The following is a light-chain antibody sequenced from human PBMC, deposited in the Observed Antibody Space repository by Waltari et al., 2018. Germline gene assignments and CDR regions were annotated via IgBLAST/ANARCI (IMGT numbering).Light chain of an antibody. CDR2: DVN. Sequence: QSALTQTATVSGSPGQSITISCSGTSSDIGNYNLVSWYQQHPGKAPTLIIYDVNKRPSGVSNRFSGSKSGNTAFLTISGLRTADEADYYCCSYAGSAISVFGGGTKVTVL. CDR1: SSDIGNYNL. CDR3: CSYAGSAISV. V-gene: IGLV2-23*02. J-gene: IGLJ3*02.